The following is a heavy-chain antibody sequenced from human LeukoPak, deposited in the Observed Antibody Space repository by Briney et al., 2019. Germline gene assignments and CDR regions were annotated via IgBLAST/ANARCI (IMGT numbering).Heavy chain of an antibody. CDR2: ISWSSGII. Sequence: GGSLRLSCAASGFTFDDHGMHWVRQAPGKGLEWVSGISWSSGIIGYADSVKGRFTISRDNAKNTLYLQMNSLRGEDTAVYYCAKGGDYYYYYMDVWGKGTTVTVSS. D-gene: IGHD3-10*01. V-gene: IGHV3-9*01. J-gene: IGHJ6*03. CDR1: GFTFDDHG. CDR3: AKGGDYYYYYMDV.